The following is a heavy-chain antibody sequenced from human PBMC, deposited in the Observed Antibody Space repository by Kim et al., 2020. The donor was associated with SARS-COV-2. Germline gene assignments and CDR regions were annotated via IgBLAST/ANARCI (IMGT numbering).Heavy chain of an antibody. Sequence: SETLSLTCAVYGGSFSGYYWSWIRQPPGKGLEWIGEINHSGSTNYNPSLKSRVTISVDTSKNQFSLKLSSVTAADMAVYYCARVRALKITMVRGVRKGY. V-gene: IGHV4-34*01. CDR2: INHSGST. CDR1: GGSFSGYY. CDR3: ARVRALKITMVRGVRKGY. J-gene: IGHJ2*01. D-gene: IGHD3-10*01.